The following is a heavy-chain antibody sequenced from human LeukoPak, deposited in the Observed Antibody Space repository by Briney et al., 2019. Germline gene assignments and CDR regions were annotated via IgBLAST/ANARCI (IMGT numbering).Heavy chain of an antibody. CDR2: IWYDGSNK. V-gene: IGHV3-33*01. CDR3: AIVDTAMVP. D-gene: IGHD5-18*01. Sequence: SGGSLRLSCAASGFTFSQYAMHWVRQAPGKGLEWVAAIWYDGSNKYYVDSVKGRFTISRDNSKNTLYLQMNSLRAEDTAVYYCAIVDTAMVPWGQGTQVIVSS. J-gene: IGHJ5*02. CDR1: GFTFSQYA.